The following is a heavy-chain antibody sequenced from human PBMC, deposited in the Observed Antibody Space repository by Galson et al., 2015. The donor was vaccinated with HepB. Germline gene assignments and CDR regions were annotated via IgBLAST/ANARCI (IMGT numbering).Heavy chain of an antibody. Sequence: SLRLSCAASGFAFSSYNMNWVRQAPGKGLEWVSYISSSGSPIYYADSVKGRFTISRDNAKKSLYLQMNSLRDEDTAVYYCARSPHKLRFLEAGWFDPGGQGTLVTVSS. CDR2: ISSSGSPI. CDR3: ARSPHKLRFLEAGWFDP. CDR1: GFAFSSYN. D-gene: IGHD3-3*01. J-gene: IGHJ5*02. V-gene: IGHV3-48*02.